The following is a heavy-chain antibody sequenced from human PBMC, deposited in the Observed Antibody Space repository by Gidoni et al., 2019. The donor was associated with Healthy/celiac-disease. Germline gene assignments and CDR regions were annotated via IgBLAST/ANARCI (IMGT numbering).Heavy chain of an antibody. Sequence: EVQLLESGGGLVQPGGSLRLSCAASGFTFSSYAMSWVRQAPGKGLEWVSAISGSGGSTYYADSVKGRFTISRDNSKNTLYLQMNSLRAEDTAVYYCVPAGGQLTLFDYWGQGTLVTVSS. CDR2: ISGSGGST. J-gene: IGHJ4*02. CDR3: VPAGGQLTLFDY. CDR1: GFTFSSYA. V-gene: IGHV3-23*01. D-gene: IGHD5-18*01.